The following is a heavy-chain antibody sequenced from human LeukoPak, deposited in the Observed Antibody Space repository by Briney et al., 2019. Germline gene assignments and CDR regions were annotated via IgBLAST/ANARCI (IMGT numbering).Heavy chain of an antibody. Sequence: GGSLRLSCAASGFTFSSYWIHWVRQAPGYGLVWVSRINGDGSTTSYTDSVEGRFTISRDNAKNTLYLQMSSLRAEDTAVYYCARAGLGFDYWGQGTLVTVSS. CDR3: ARAGLGFDY. CDR2: INGDGSTT. D-gene: IGHD3-16*01. V-gene: IGHV3-74*01. CDR1: GFTFSSYW. J-gene: IGHJ4*02.